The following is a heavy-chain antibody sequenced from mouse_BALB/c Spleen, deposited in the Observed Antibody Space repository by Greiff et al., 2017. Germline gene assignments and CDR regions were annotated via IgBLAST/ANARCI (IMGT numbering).Heavy chain of an antibody. J-gene: IGHJ2*01. CDR3: ARVYDGYYFDY. D-gene: IGHD2-3*01. Sequence: EVKLMESGGGLVKPGGSLKLSCAASGFAFSSYDMSWVRQTPEKRLEWVAYISSGGGSTYYPDTVKGRFTISRDNAKNTLYLQMSSLKSEDTAMYYCARVYDGYYFDYWGQGTTLTVSS. CDR1: GFAFSSYD. CDR2: ISSGGGST. V-gene: IGHV5-12-1*01.